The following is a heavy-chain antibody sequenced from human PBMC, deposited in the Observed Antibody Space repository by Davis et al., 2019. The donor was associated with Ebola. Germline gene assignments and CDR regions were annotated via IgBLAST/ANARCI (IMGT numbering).Heavy chain of an antibody. J-gene: IGHJ4*02. CDR1: GFTFSAYS. CDR3: ARVSSGWSPGDY. D-gene: IGHD6-19*01. V-gene: IGHV3-48*04. CDR2: ISSSSDTV. Sequence: PGGSLRLSCAASGFTFSAYSMNWVRQPPGKGLEWISYISSSSDTVYYADSVRGRFTISRDNAKNTLYLQMNSLRVEDTAVYYCARVSSGWSPGDYWGQGTLVTVSS.